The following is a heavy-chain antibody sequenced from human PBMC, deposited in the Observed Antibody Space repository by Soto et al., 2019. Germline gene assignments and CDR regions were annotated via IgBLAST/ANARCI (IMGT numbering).Heavy chain of an antibody. D-gene: IGHD3-16*01. J-gene: IGHJ4*02. Sequence: QVQLVQSGAEVKKPGASVKLSCQASEYTFTDYFIHWVRQAPGQGLEWMGLINLGGTTTTYAQKLQGRLTIIGDSSTGTAYMELSSLRSEDTAVYYCIGEEWGMRDFDDWGQGTLVSVSS. CDR3: IGEEWGMRDFDD. CDR1: EYTFTDYF. CDR2: INLGGTTT. V-gene: IGHV1-46*03.